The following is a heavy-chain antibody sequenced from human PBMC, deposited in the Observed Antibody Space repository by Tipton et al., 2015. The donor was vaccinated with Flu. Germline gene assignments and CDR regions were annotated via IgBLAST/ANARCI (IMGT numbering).Heavy chain of an antibody. CDR1: GYSFTSYW. V-gene: IGHV5-51*01. J-gene: IGHJ4*02. CDR2: IYPGDSDT. D-gene: IGHD5-12*01. CDR3: AILEVATHYSFDY. Sequence: VQLVQSGAEVKKPGESLKISCKGSGYSFTSYWIGWVRQMPGKGLEWMGIIYPGDSDTRYSPSFQGQVTISADKSISTAYLQWRSLKASAPALYYCAILEVATHYSFDYWGQGSLVTVSS.